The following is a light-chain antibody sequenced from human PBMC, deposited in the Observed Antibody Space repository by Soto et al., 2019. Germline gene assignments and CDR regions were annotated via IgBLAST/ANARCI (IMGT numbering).Light chain of an antibody. J-gene: IGKJ5*01. CDR1: QRLSASD. V-gene: IGKV3D-15*01. Sequence: PGSLDLSPGQRATISCRASQRLSASDIAWYQQKPGQAPKFLIYGVSSRATGIPDRFSGSGSGTEFTLTISSLQSEDFAVYYCQQYNNWLYTFGQGTRLEIK. CDR3: QQYNNWLYT. CDR2: GVS.